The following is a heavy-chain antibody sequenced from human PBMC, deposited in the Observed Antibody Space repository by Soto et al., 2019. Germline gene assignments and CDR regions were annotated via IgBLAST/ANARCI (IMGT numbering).Heavy chain of an antibody. CDR1: GGSISSGGYY. D-gene: IGHD3-10*01. V-gene: IGHV4-31*03. CDR2: IYYSGST. J-gene: IGHJ6*02. CDR3: ERAVVGESYYYYYCMDV. Sequence: PSKHLSLTCTVSGGSISSGGYYWSWVRQHPGKGLEWIGYIYYSGSTYYNPSLKSRVTISVDTSKNQFSLKLSSVTAADTAVYYCERAVVGESYYYYYCMDVWGQGIPVT.